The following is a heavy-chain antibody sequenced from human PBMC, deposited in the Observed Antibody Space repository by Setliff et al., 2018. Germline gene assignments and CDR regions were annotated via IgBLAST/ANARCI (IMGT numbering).Heavy chain of an antibody. D-gene: IGHD3-3*01. CDR2: INHSGST. J-gene: IGHJ4*02. Sequence: LSLTCAVYGGSFSGYYWSWIRQPPGKGLEWIGEINHSGSTNYNPSLKSRVTISVDTSKNQFSLKLSSVTAADTAVYYCARGRSNFWGYYFDYWGQGTLVTVSS. CDR3: ARGRSNFWGYYFDY. CDR1: GGSFSGYY. V-gene: IGHV4-34*01.